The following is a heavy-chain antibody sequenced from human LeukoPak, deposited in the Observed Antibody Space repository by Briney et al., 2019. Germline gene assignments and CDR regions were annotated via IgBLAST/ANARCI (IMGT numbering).Heavy chain of an antibody. Sequence: KPSETLSLTCAVYGGSFSGYYWSWIRQPPGKGLEWIGEINHSGSTNYNPSLKSRVTISVDTSKNQFSLKLSSVTAADTAVYYCARGKGPVKSSGYYTPRPAEYFQHWGQGTLVTVSS. V-gene: IGHV4-34*01. CDR1: GGSFSGYY. CDR2: INHSGST. CDR3: ARGKGPVKSSGYYTPRPAEYFQH. D-gene: IGHD3-3*01. J-gene: IGHJ1*01.